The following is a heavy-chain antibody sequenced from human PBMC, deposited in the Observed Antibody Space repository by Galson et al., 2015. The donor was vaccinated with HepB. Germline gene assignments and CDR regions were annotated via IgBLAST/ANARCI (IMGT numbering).Heavy chain of an antibody. CDR3: ARGNNPNC. D-gene: IGHD1/OR15-1a*01. J-gene: IGHJ4*02. CDR1: GFSFSSYA. Sequence: SLRLSCAASGFSFSSYAMPWVRQAAGKGLEWVADIYDDGSMKHYWDSVKGRFTISRDNAKNSVFLQMDSLRADDTAMYYCARGNNPNCWGQGTLVTVSS. CDR2: IYDDGSMK. V-gene: IGHV3-7*03.